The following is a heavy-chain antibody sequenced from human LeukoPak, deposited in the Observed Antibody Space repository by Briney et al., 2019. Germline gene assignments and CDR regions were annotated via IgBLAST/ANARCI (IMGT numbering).Heavy chain of an antibody. J-gene: IGHJ4*03. CDR1: GESFSAYY. V-gene: IGHV4-34*01. D-gene: IGHD1-1*01. Sequence: SETLSLTCAVYGESFSAYYWSWIRQSPGKGLEWIAEINHRGDTNYNPSVKSRVTISIDTSKNQFSLKVRSLTAADTAVHYCARGPTISETGYFDFWGQGTLVTVSS. CDR3: ARGPTISETGYFDF. CDR2: INHRGDT.